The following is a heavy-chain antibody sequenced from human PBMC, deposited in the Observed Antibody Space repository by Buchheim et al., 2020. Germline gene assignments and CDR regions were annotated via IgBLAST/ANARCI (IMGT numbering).Heavy chain of an antibody. D-gene: IGHD3-10*01. J-gene: IGHJ6*02. CDR3: ARDPGYYDSGAYYYGLDV. CDR2: ISSSGTYT. V-gene: IGHV3-11*06. Sequence: QVHVMESGGGLVKPGGSLRLSCAASGFTFSDYYMSWIRQAPGKGLEWVSYISSSGTYTNYADSVKGRFTISRDNAKNSLYLQMTRLRAEDTAVYYCARDPGYYDSGAYYYGLDVWGQGTT. CDR1: GFTFSDYY.